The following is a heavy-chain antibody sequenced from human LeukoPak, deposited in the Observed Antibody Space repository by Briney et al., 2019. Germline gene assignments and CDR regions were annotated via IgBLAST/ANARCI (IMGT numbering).Heavy chain of an antibody. CDR1: GFTFNSYE. V-gene: IGHV3-48*03. CDR2: ISSGGTTI. Sequence: PGGSLRLSCAASGFTFNSYELYWVRQAPGKGLEWDSYISSGGTTIKYADSVKGQFTISRDDAKKSLYLQMNSLRAEDTAIYYCGAGRQFVGAFDIWGQGTLVTVSS. D-gene: IGHD3-10*01. J-gene: IGHJ3*02. CDR3: GAGRQFVGAFDI.